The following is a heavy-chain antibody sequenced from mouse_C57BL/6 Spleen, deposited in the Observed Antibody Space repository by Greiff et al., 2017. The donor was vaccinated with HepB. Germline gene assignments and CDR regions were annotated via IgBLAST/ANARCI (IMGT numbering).Heavy chain of an antibody. Sequence: EVQLQQSGPELVKPGASVKIPCKASGYTFTDYNMDWVKQSHGKSLEWIGDINPNNGGTIYNQKFKGKATLTVDKSSSTAYMELRSLTSEDTAVYYCARQGNSNYNYAMDYWGQGTSVTVSS. J-gene: IGHJ4*01. V-gene: IGHV1-18*01. CDR2: INPNNGGT. CDR1: GYTFTDYN. D-gene: IGHD2-5*01. CDR3: ARQGNSNYNYAMDY.